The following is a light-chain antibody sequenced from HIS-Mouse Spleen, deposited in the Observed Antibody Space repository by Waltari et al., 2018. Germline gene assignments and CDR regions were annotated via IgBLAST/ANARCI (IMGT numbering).Light chain of an antibody. V-gene: IGLV2-14*03. CDR1: SSDVGGYNY. CDR3: SSYTSSSFNVV. CDR2: DVS. J-gene: IGLJ2*01. Sequence: QSALTQPASVSGSPGQSLTISCTGTSSDVGGYNYVPWYQQHPGKAPKLMIYDVSTRPSGVSNRFSGSKSGNTASLTISGLQAEDEADYYCSSYTSSSFNVVFGGGTKLTVL.